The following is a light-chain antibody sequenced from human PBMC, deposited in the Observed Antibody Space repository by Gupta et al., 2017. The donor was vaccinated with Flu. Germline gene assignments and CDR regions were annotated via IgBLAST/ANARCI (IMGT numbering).Light chain of an antibody. CDR1: QSVSSSY. Sequence: LSPGERATLSCRARQSVSSSYLAWYQQKPGQDPRLLIYGASSMATGIPDRFSGSGSGTDFTLNISRRTPGDFAVYYCQQYVGSPTFGLGTK. CDR2: GAS. CDR3: QQYVGSPT. V-gene: IGKV3-20*01. J-gene: IGKJ2*01.